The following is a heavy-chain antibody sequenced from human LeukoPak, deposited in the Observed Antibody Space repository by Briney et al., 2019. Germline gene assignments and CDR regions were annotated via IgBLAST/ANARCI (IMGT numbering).Heavy chain of an antibody. CDR3: ARIGPDSSGWYWGTSSNYYMDV. J-gene: IGHJ6*03. CDR2: IYYSGST. V-gene: IGHV4-39*01. CDR1: GGSISSSSYY. Sequence: NPSETLSLTYTVSGGSISSSSYYWGWIRQPPGKGLEWIGSIYYSGSTYYNPSLKSRVTISVDTSKNQFSLKLSSVTAADTAVYYCARIGPDSSGWYWGTSSNYYMDVWGKGTTVTISS. D-gene: IGHD6-19*01.